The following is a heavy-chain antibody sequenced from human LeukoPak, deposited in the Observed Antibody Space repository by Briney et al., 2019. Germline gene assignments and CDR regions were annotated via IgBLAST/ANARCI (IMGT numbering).Heavy chain of an antibody. V-gene: IGHV1-3*01. CDR2: INAGNGNT. D-gene: IGHD1-26*01. Sequence: ASVKVSCKASGYTFTSYAMHWVRQAPGQRLEWMGWINAGNGNTKYSQKFQGRVTITRDTSASTAYMELSSLRSEDTAVYYCARVSETQVGATPNGAFDIWGQGTMVTVSS. CDR1: GYTFTSYA. J-gene: IGHJ3*02. CDR3: ARVSETQVGATPNGAFDI.